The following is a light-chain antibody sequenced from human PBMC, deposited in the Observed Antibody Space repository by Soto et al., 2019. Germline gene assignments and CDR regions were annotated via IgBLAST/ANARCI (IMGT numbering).Light chain of an antibody. CDR1: QSISSY. V-gene: IGKV1-39*01. J-gene: IGKJ1*01. CDR3: QQYGSSPLWT. CDR2: AAS. Sequence: EIQMTQSPSSLSASVGDRVTITCRASQSISSYLNWYQQKPGQPPKLLIYAASSRPSGVPSRFSGSGSGTENTPTISSMQPDDFVVYYCQQYGSSPLWTFGQGTKVDIK.